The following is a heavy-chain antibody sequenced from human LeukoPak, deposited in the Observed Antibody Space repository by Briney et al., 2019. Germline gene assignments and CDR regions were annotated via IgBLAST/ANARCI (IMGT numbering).Heavy chain of an antibody. V-gene: IGHV1-69*05. CDR2: IIPIFGTA. Sequence: SVKVSCKASGYTFTGYYMHWVRQAPGQGLEWMGRIIPIFGTANYAQKFQGRVTITTDESTSTAYMELSSLRSEDTAVYYCARDRYDSSGYYPRPGDYWGQGTLVTVSS. CDR1: GYTFTGYY. J-gene: IGHJ4*02. D-gene: IGHD3-22*01. CDR3: ARDRYDSSGYYPRPGDY.